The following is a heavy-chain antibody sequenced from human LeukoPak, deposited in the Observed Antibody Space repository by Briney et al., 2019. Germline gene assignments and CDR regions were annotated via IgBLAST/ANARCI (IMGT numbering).Heavy chain of an antibody. CDR2: IYTSGST. Sequence: SEALSLTCTVSGGSISNYYWNWIRQPAGKVLEWIGRIYTSGSTNYNPSLKSRVTMSVDTSKNQFSLELSSVTAADTAVYYCARGQQGYYYDSSGYPASFDYWGPGTLVTVSS. D-gene: IGHD3-22*01. V-gene: IGHV4-4*07. CDR3: ARGQQGYYYDSSGYPASFDY. J-gene: IGHJ4*02. CDR1: GGSISNYY.